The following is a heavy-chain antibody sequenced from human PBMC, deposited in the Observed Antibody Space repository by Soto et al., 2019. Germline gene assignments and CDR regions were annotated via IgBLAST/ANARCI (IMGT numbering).Heavy chain of an antibody. Sequence: SCKASGGTFNSYTINWVRQAPGRGLEWVGQVVPMYDSVNYAENFQGRVTITADKSTKTAYMELTSLRSDDTAVYYCARATVTADYWGQGTLVTVSS. D-gene: IGHD2-21*02. CDR3: ARATVTADY. CDR1: GGTFNSYT. J-gene: IGHJ4*02. CDR2: VVPMYDSV. V-gene: IGHV1-69*06.